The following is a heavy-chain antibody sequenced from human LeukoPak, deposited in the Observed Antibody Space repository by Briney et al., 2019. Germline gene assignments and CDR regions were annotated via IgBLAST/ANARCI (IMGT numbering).Heavy chain of an antibody. CDR1: GGSLSSYY. CDR2: IYYSGST. V-gene: IGHV4-59*01. CDR3: ARLIAAADPPYYYYYMDV. J-gene: IGHJ6*03. Sequence: PSETLSLTCTVSGGSLSSYYWSWIRQPPGKGLEWIGYIYYSGSTNYNPSLKSRVTISVDTSKNQFSLKLSSVTAADTAVYYCARLIAAADPPYYYYYMDVWGKGTTVTISS. D-gene: IGHD6-13*01.